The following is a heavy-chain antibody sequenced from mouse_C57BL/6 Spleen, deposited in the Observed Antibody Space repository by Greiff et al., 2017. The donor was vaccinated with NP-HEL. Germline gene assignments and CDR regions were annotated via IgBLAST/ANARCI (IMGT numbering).Heavy chain of an antibody. Sequence: EVKLQESGPVLVKPGASVKMSCKASGYTFTDYYMNWVKQSHGKSLEWIGVINPYNGGTSYNQKFKGKATLTVDKSSSTAYMELNSLTSEDSAVYYCAREGAYYYGSSSYFDYWGQGTTLTVSS. CDR2: INPYNGGT. CDR3: AREGAYYYGSSSYFDY. CDR1: GYTFTDYY. D-gene: IGHD1-1*01. V-gene: IGHV1-19*01. J-gene: IGHJ2*01.